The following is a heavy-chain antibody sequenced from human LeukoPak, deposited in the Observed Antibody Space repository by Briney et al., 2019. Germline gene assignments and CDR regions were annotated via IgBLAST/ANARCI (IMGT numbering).Heavy chain of an antibody. V-gene: IGHV3-23*01. CDR2: ITDSGRKT. Sequence: GGSLRLSCAASGFAFSNYAMNWVRQASGRGLEWVSGITDSGRKTYYADSVKGRFSISRDNSKNTVYLQMSDLRAEDTAVYYCAKITKATTPNYWGQGTLVTVSS. D-gene: IGHD4-17*01. CDR1: GFAFSNYA. J-gene: IGHJ4*02. CDR3: AKITKATTPNY.